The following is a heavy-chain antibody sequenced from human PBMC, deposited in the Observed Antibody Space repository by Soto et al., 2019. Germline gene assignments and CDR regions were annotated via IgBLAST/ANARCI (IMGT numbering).Heavy chain of an antibody. Sequence: QVQLQESGPGLVKPSQTLSLTCTVSGGSISSGDYYWSWIRQPPGKGLEWIGYIYYSGSTYYNPSLKSRVTISVDTSKNQFSLKLSSVTAADTAVYYCARDSSGGKYGDGREYFQHWGQGTLVTVSS. CDR1: GGSISSGDYY. D-gene: IGHD4-17*01. J-gene: IGHJ1*01. V-gene: IGHV4-30-4*01. CDR2: IYYSGST. CDR3: ARDSSGGKYGDGREYFQH.